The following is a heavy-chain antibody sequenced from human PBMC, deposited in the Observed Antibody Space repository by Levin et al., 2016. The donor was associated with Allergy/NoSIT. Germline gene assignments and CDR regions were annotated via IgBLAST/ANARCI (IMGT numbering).Heavy chain of an antibody. V-gene: IGHV4-59*12. D-gene: IGHD3-10*01. J-gene: IGHJ6*02. CDR2: IYYSGST. CDR1: GGSISSYY. Sequence: SETLSLTCTVSGGSISSYYWSWIRQPPGKGLEWIGYIYYSGSTNYNPSLKSRVTISVDTSKNQFSLKLSSVTAADTAVYYCARDGYYGSGSYYPYYYYGMDVWGQGTTVTVSS. CDR3: ARDGYYGSGSYYPYYYYGMDV.